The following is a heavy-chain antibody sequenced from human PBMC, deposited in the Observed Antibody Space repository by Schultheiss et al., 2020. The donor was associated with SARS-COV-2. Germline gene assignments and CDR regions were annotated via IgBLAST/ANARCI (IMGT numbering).Heavy chain of an antibody. CDR3: AKGASSGWY. V-gene: IGHV3-21*04. CDR2: ISSSSSYI. J-gene: IGHJ4*02. D-gene: IGHD6-19*01. Sequence: GGSLRLSCAVYGGSFSGYYWSWIRQAPGKGLEWVSSISSSSSYIYYADSVKGRFTISRDNSKNSLYLQMNSLRAEDTAVYYCAKGASSGWYWGQGTLVTVSS. CDR1: GGSFSGYY.